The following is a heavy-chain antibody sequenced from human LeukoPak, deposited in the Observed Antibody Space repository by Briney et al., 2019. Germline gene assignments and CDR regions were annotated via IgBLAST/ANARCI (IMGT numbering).Heavy chain of an antibody. CDR3: ARGSEVGATQKNALDI. V-gene: IGHV1-2*02. J-gene: IGHJ3*02. CDR1: GYTFPGYY. Sequence: GASVKVSCKTSGYTFPGYYMHWVRQAPGRGLEWMGWINPNSGDTNYAQKFQDRVTMTRDTSITTAYMELSGLRSDDTALYYCARGSEVGATQKNALDIWGQGTMVTVSS. CDR2: INPNSGDT. D-gene: IGHD1-26*01.